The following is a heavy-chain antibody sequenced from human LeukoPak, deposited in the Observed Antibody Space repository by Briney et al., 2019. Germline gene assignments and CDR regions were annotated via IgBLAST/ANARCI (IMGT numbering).Heavy chain of an antibody. CDR3: ATDPEYYYDSSGYYAFDI. Sequence: ASVKVSCKASGYTFTGYYMHWVRQAPGQGLEWMGWINPNSGGTNYAQKFQGRVTMTRDTSISTAYMELSSLRSEDTAVYYCATDPEYYYDSSGYYAFDIWGQGTMVTVSS. CDR2: INPNSGGT. CDR1: GYTFTGYY. D-gene: IGHD3-22*01. V-gene: IGHV1-2*02. J-gene: IGHJ3*02.